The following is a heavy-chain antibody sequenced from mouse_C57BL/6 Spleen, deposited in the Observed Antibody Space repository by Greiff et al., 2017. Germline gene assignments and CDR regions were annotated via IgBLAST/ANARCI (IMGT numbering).Heavy chain of an antibody. CDR3: ARGRGLDYAMDY. V-gene: IGHV3-1*01. CDR1: GYSITSGYD. CDR2: ISYSGST. J-gene: IGHJ4*01. Sequence: EVKVEESGPGMVKPSQSLSLPCTVTGYSITSGYDWHWIRHFPGNKLEWMGYISYSGSTNYNPSLKSRISITHDTSKNHFFLKLNSVTTEDTATYYCARGRGLDYAMDYWGQGTSVTVSS. D-gene: IGHD3-3*01.